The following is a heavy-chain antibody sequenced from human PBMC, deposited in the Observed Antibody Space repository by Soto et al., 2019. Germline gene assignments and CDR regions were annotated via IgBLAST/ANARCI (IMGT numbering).Heavy chain of an antibody. J-gene: IGHJ4*02. V-gene: IGHV4-59*01. CDR2: IYYSGST. CDR3: AREGLRFLFDY. D-gene: IGHD3-3*01. CDR1: GGSISSYY. Sequence: ETLSLTCTVSGGSISSYYWSWIRQPPGKGLEWIGYIYYSGSTNYNPSLKSRVTISVDTSKNQFSLKLSSVTAADTAVYYCAREGLRFLFDYWGQGTLVT.